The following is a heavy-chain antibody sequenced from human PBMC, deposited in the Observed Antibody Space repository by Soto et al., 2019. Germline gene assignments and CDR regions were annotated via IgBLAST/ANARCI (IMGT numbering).Heavy chain of an antibody. J-gene: IGHJ4*02. CDR1: GFTFISYA. D-gene: IGHD3-3*01. CDR2: ISGSGGST. Sequence: PGGSLRLSCAASGFTFISYAMSWVRQAPGKGLEWVSAISGSGGSTYYADSVKGRFTISRDNSKNTLYLQMNSLRAEDTAVYYCAKVPGYDFWRGSFDYWGQGTLVTVSS. V-gene: IGHV3-23*01. CDR3: AKVPGYDFWRGSFDY.